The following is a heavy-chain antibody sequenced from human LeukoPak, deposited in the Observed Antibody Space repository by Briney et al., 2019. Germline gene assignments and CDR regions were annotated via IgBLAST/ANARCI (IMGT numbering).Heavy chain of an antibody. Sequence: PGGSLRLFCAASGFTFSGSAMHWVGQGSGKGLEWVGRIRSKANSYATAYAASVKGRFTISRDDSKNTAYLQMNSLKTEDTAVYYCTSSYTSGWPWRQGTLVTVSS. CDR2: IRSKANSYAT. CDR3: TSSYTSGWP. CDR1: GFTFSGSA. D-gene: IGHD6-19*01. J-gene: IGHJ5*02. V-gene: IGHV3-73*01.